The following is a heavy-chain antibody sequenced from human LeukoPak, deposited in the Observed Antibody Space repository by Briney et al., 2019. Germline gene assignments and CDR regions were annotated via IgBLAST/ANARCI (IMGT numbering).Heavy chain of an antibody. CDR3: ARGLTSSDWYFDL. J-gene: IGHJ2*01. D-gene: IGHD4/OR15-4a*01. Sequence: SETLSLTCTVSGGSISTYYWSWIRQPPGKGLEWIAYIHYSGSTNYNPSLRSRVTISVDTSKNQFSLKLSSVTAADTAVYYCARGLTSSDWYFDLWGRXTLVTVSS. CDR2: IHYSGST. V-gene: IGHV4-59*01. CDR1: GGSISTYY.